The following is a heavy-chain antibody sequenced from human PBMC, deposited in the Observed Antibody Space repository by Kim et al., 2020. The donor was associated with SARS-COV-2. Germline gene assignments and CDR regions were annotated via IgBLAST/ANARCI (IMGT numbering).Heavy chain of an antibody. Sequence: SETLSLTCTVSGGSITNYFWSWIRQPPGKGLEWIGHIYYSGSTNYNPSLKSRVTISVDTSKNQFSLKLSSVTAADTAAYYCARAPWLLPDYWGQGTLVTV. J-gene: IGHJ4*02. CDR2: IYYSGST. V-gene: IGHV4-59*13. CDR1: GGSITNYF. D-gene: IGHD2-15*01. CDR3: ARAPWLLPDY.